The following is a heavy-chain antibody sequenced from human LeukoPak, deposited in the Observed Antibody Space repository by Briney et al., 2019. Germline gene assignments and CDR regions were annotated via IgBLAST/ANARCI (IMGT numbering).Heavy chain of an antibody. CDR1: GFTFSSYG. Sequence: GGSLRLSCAASGFTFSSYGMHWVRQAPGKGLEWVAFIRYDGSNKYYADSVKGRFTISRDNSKNTLYLQMNSLRAEDTAVYYCARGGQGNWPTPFDYWGQGTLITASS. J-gene: IGHJ4*02. CDR3: ARGGQGNWPTPFDY. D-gene: IGHD1-1*01. CDR2: IRYDGSNK. V-gene: IGHV3-30*02.